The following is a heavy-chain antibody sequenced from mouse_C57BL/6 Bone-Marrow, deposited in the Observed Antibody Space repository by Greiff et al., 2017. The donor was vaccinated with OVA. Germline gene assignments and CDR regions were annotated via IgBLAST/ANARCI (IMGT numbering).Heavy chain of an antibody. D-gene: IGHD2-4*01. V-gene: IGHV5-15*01. J-gene: IGHJ2*01. CDR3: AREAYDYHYFDY. CDR2: ISNLAYSI. CDR1: GFTFSDYG. Sequence: EVMLVESGGGLVQPGGSLKLSCAASGFTFSDYGMAWVRQAPRKGPEWVAFISNLAYSIYYADTVTGRFTISRENAKNTLYLEMSSLRSEDTAMYYCAREAYDYHYFDYWGQGTTLTVSS.